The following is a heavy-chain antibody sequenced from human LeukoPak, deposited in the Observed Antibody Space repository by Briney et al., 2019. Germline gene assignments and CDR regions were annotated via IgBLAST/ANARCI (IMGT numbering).Heavy chain of an antibody. CDR3: ARDRIAAAGTGPDY. D-gene: IGHD6-13*01. CDR1: GYTFTGYY. J-gene: IGHJ4*02. V-gene: IGHV1-2*02. CDR2: INPNSGGT. Sequence: GASVKVSCKASGYTFTGYYMHWVRQAPGQGLEWMGWINPNSGGTNYAQKLQGRVTMTTDTSTSTAYMELRSLRSDDTAVYYCARDRIAAAGTGPDYWGQGTLVTVSS.